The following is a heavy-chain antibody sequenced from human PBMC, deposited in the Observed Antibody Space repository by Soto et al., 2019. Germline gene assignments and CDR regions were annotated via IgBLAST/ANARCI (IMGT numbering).Heavy chain of an antibody. V-gene: IGHV3-48*01. D-gene: IGHD3-3*01. Sequence: PGGSLRLSCAASGFTFISYSMNWVLQAPGKGLEWVSYISSSSSTIYYADSVKGRFTISRDNAKNSLYLQMNSLRAEDTAVYYCAREHYEDFWDDAFESWGQGTMVTVS. CDR2: ISSSSSTI. CDR3: AREHYEDFWDDAFES. CDR1: GFTFISYS. J-gene: IGHJ3*02.